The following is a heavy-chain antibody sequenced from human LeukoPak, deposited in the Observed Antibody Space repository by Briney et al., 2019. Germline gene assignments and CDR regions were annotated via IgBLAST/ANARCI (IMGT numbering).Heavy chain of an antibody. CDR2: ISWNSGSI. CDR1: GFTFDDYA. V-gene: IGHV3-9*01. Sequence: GRSLRLSCAASGFTFDDYAMHWVRQAPGKGLEWVSGISWNSGSIGYADSVKGRFTISRDNAKNSLYLQMNSLRAEDTALYYCAKEAVTGAMAYFHHWGQGTLVAVSS. CDR3: AKEAVTGAMAYFHH. D-gene: IGHD4-11*01. J-gene: IGHJ1*01.